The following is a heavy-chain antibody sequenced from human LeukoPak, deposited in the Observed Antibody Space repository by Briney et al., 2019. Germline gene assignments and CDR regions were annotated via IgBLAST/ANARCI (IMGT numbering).Heavy chain of an antibody. J-gene: IGHJ4*02. CDR3: ARGEIQLWLVDY. CDR1: GGSFSGYY. V-gene: IGHV4-34*01. Sequence: KPSETLSLTCAVYGGSFSGYYWSWIRQPPGKGLEWIGEINHSGSTNYNPSLKSRVTISVDTSKNQFSLKLSSVTAADTAVYYCARGEIQLWLVDYWGQGTLVTVSS. D-gene: IGHD5-18*01. CDR2: INHSGST.